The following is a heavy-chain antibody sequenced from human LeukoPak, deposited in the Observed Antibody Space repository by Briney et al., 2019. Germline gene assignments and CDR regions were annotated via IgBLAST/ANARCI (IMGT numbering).Heavy chain of an antibody. CDR3: ARVAAKATLSSSWSFVLNY. V-gene: IGHV1-2*02. Sequence: ASVKVSCKASGYTFTGYYMHWVRQAPGQGLEWMGWINPNSGGTNYAQKFQGRVTMTRDTSISTAYMELSSLRSEDTAVYYCARVAAKATLSSSWSFVLNYWGQGTLVTVSS. CDR2: INPNSGGT. CDR1: GYTFTGYY. D-gene: IGHD6-13*01. J-gene: IGHJ4*02.